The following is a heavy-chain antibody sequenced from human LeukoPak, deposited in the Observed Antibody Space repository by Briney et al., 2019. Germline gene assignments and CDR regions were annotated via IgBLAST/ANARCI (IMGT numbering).Heavy chain of an antibody. J-gene: IGHJ4*02. CDR1: GYTLTELS. V-gene: IGHV1-24*01. CDR2: FDPEDGET. CDR3: ATGSMHDFWSGYRKTYFDY. D-gene: IGHD3-3*01. Sequence: ASVRVSCKVSGYTLTELSMHWVRQAPGKGLEWMGGFDPEDGETIYAQKFQGRVTMTEDTSTDTAYMELSSLRSEDTAVYYCATGSMHDFWSGYRKTYFDYWGQGTLVTVSS.